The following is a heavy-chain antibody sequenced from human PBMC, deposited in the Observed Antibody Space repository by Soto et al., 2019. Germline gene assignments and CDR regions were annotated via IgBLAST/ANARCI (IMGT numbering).Heavy chain of an antibody. CDR2: ISLYSDGT. D-gene: IGHD2-2*01. Sequence: QVQLVQSGGEVKRPGASVKVSCKTSGYTFSNYGITWVRQAPGKPLEWLGGISLYSDGTNYAQKFQGRVSMTTDTSTTTADMELRSLRSDDTAVYYCARVVPGAEACFGAWCQGTLVSVSS. V-gene: IGHV1-18*01. CDR3: ARVVPGAEACFGA. CDR1: GYTFSNYG. J-gene: IGHJ5*02.